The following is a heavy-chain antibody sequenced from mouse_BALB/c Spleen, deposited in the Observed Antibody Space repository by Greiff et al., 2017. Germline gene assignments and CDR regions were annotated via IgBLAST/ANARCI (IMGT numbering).Heavy chain of an antibody. CDR2: IYPGDGDT. V-gene: IGHV1-80*01. D-gene: IGHD2-1*01. CDR3: ARVDGNYDDYAMDY. J-gene: IGHJ4*01. CDR1: GYAFSSYW. Sequence: QVQLQQSGAELVRPGSSVKISCKASGYAFSSYWMNWVKQRPGQGLEWIGQIYPGDGDTNYNGKFKGKATLTANKSSSTAYMQLSSLTSEDSAVYYCARVDGNYDDYAMDYWGQGTSVTVSS.